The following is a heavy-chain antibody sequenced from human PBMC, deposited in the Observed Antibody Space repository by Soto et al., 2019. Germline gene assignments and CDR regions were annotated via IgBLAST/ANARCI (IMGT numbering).Heavy chain of an antibody. J-gene: IGHJ5*02. CDR2: ISTNNGDT. CDR3: ARDCSAGTSSWFDP. CDR1: GYTFTRYG. Sequence: GASVKVSCKASGYTFTRYGISWVRQTPGQGLEWMGWISTNNGDTSYAQSLQGRVTMTTDTSTSTAYMELRSLTYGDAAMYYCARDCSAGTSSWFDPWGPGTLVTVSS. V-gene: IGHV1-18*01. D-gene: IGHD2-15*01.